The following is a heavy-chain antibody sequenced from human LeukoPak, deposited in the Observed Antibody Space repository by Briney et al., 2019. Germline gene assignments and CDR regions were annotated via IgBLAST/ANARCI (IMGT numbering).Heavy chain of an antibody. CDR2: ISSSSSYI. V-gene: IGHV3-21*01. Sequence: GGSLRLSCAASGFTFSSYWMHWVRQVPGRGLVWVSSISSSSSYIYYADSVKGRFTISRDNAKNSLYLQMNSLRAEDTAVYYCARAEYSYGSLFDYWGQGTLVTVSS. D-gene: IGHD5-18*01. CDR3: ARAEYSYGSLFDY. CDR1: GFTFSSYW. J-gene: IGHJ4*02.